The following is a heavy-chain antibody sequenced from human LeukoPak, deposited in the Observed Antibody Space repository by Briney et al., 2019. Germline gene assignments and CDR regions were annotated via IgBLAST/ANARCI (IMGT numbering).Heavy chain of an antibody. Sequence: ASVKVSCKASGGTFSSYAISWVRQAPGQGLEWMGRIIPIFGIANYAQKFQGRVTITADKSTSTAYMELSSLRSEDTAVYYCARVGYYDSSGFEFDYWGRGTLVTVSS. CDR1: GGTFSSYA. CDR3: ARVGYYDSSGFEFDY. D-gene: IGHD3-22*01. CDR2: IIPIFGIA. V-gene: IGHV1-69*04. J-gene: IGHJ4*02.